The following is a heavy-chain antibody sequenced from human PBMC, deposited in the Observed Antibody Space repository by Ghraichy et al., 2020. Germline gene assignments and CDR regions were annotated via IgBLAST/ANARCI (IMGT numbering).Heavy chain of an antibody. CDR3: AKDQDTGWSFAD. CDR1: GFTFTSYW. Sequence: GGSLRLSCAASGFTFTSYWMYWVRQAPGKGPEWVTNIKEDGSKMYYVDSVKGRFTVSRDNAKKTLYLQMNSLRVEDTAVYYCAKDQDTGWSFADWRQGTLVTVS. CDR2: IKEDGSKM. V-gene: IGHV3-7*01. J-gene: IGHJ4*02. D-gene: IGHD1-26*01.